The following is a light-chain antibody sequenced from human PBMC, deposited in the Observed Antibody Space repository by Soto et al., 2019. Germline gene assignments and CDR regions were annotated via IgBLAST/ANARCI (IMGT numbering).Light chain of an antibody. J-gene: IGLJ1*01. CDR1: SSYVGGYNY. CDR3: SSYTSDSTYV. Sequence: QSVLTQPASVSGSPGQSITISCTGTSSYVGGYNYVSWYQEHPGKAPKLMIYDVSNRPSGVSNRFSGSKSDNTASLTISGLQAEDEADYYCSSYTSDSTYVFGTGTKVTVL. CDR2: DVS. V-gene: IGLV2-14*01.